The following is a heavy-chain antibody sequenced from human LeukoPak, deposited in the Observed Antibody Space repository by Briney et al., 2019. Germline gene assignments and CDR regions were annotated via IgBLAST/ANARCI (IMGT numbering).Heavy chain of an antibody. J-gene: IGHJ3*02. CDR1: GGSISGYY. Sequence: SETLSLTCSVSGGSISGYYWSWIRQPAGKGLEWLVRVYTSGSTNYNPSLKSRVTISMDTSKNQFSLKLSSVTAADTAVYYCARDGRQRVTMDTGALDIWGQGTMVTVSS. D-gene: IGHD3-10*01. CDR3: ARDGRQRVTMDTGALDI. V-gene: IGHV4-4*07. CDR2: VYTSGST.